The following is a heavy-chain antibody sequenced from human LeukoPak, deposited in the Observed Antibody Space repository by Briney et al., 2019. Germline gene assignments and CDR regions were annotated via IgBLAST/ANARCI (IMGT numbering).Heavy chain of an antibody. Sequence: SETLSLTCAVYGGSFSGYYWSWIRQPPGKGLEWIGEINHSGSTNYNPSLKSRVTISVDTSKNQFSLKLSSVTAADTAVYYCARGRYCSSTSCYSFLDDYYYYMDVWGKGTTVTISS. CDR1: GGSFSGYY. CDR2: INHSGST. CDR3: ARGRYCSSTSCYSFLDDYYYYMDV. D-gene: IGHD2-2*01. J-gene: IGHJ6*03. V-gene: IGHV4-34*01.